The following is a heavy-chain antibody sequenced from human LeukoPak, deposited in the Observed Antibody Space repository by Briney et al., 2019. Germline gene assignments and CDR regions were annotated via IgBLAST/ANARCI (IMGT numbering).Heavy chain of an antibody. CDR3: ARQPQGGSFNWFDP. D-gene: IGHD2-15*01. V-gene: IGHV4-34*01. CDR1: GGSFSGYY. CDR2: INHSGST. Sequence: SETLSLTCAVYGGSFSGYYWSRIRQPPGKGLEWIGEINHSGSTNYNPSLKSRVTISVDTSKNQFSLKLSSVTAADTAVYYCARQPQGGSFNWFDPWGQGTLVTVSS. J-gene: IGHJ5*02.